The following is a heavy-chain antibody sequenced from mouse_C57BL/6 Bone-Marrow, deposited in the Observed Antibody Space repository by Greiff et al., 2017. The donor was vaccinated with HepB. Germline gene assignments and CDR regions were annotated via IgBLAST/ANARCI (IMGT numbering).Heavy chain of an antibody. J-gene: IGHJ4*01. CDR2: IDPSDSYT. CDR1: GYTFTSYW. CDR3: ASSGTGAMVY. V-gene: IGHV1-50*01. Sequence: QVQLQQPGAELVKPGASVKLSCKASGYTFTSYWMQWVKQRPGQGLEWIGEIDPSDSYTNYNQKLKGKATLTVDTSSSTAYMQHSSLTSEDSAVYYCASSGTGAMVYWGQGTSVTVSS. D-gene: IGHD4-1*01.